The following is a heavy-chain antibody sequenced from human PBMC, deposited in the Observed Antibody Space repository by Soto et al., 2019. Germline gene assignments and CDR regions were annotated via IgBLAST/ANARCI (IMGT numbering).Heavy chain of an antibody. J-gene: IGHJ4*02. CDR3: ARSYGSSWYMTFDY. CDR1: GESFSGYY. D-gene: IGHD6-13*01. Sequence: QVQLQQWGAGLLKPSETLSLTCAVYGESFSGYYWSWIRQPPGKGLEWTGDINHIGSTNYNPSLTTRVTISVDTSKNQFSLTLSSVTAADTAVYYCARSYGSSWYMTFDYWGQGTLVTVSS. CDR2: INHIGST. V-gene: IGHV4-34*01.